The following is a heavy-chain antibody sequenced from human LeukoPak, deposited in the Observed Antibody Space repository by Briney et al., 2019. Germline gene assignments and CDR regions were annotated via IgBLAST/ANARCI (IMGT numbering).Heavy chain of an antibody. CDR1: GYTFTSYY. J-gene: IGHJ5*02. CDR2: INPSGGST. CDR3: ARASAAGRFDP. Sequence: ASVKVSCKASGYTFTSYYMHWVRQAPGQGLEWMGIINPSGGSTSYAQKSQGRVTMTRDTSTSTVYMELSSLRSEDTAVYYCARASAAGRFDPWGQGTLVTVSS. D-gene: IGHD6-13*01. V-gene: IGHV1-46*01.